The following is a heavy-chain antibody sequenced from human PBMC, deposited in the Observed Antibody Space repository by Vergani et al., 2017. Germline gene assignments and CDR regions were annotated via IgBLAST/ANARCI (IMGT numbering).Heavy chain of an antibody. D-gene: IGHD6-13*01. CDR2: IDPSDSYT. J-gene: IGHJ4*02. V-gene: IGHV5-10-1*01. Sequence: VQLVQSGAEVKKPGASLRISCKGSGYSFTSYWISWVRQMPGKGLEWMGRIDPSDSYTNYSPSFQGHVTISADKSISTAYLQWSSLKASDTAMYYCARHPPSYSSSWYRFDYWGQGTLVTVSS. CDR3: ARHPPSYSSSWYRFDY. CDR1: GYSFTSYW.